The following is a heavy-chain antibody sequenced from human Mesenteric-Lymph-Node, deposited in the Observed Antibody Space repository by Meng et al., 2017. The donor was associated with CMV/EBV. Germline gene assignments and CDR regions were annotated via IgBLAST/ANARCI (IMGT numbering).Heavy chain of an antibody. CDR3: ARNYDRTTYYYFAMDV. D-gene: IGHD3-22*01. Sequence: GESLKISCAASGFTFSDYYMSWIRQAPGKGLEWVSYISSSGSTIYYADSVKGRFTISRDNSKNTLYLQMNSLRAEDTAVYYCARNYDRTTYYYFAMDVWGQGTTVTVSS. V-gene: IGHV3-11*04. CDR2: ISSSGSTI. CDR1: GFTFSDYY. J-gene: IGHJ6*02.